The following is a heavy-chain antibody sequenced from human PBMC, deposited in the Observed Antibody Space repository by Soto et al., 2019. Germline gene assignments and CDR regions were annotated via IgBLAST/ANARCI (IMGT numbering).Heavy chain of an antibody. Sequence: GGSLRLSCAASGFTFSSYGMHWVRQAPGKGLEWVAVISYDGSNKYYADSVKGRFTISRDNYKNTRYLQMNSPRAEDTAVYYGAKDNDPIEYSSSPPHLVDYYYGMDVWGQGTTVTVSS. D-gene: IGHD6-6*01. CDR1: GFTFSSYG. J-gene: IGHJ6*02. CDR3: AKDNDPIEYSSSPPHLVDYYYGMDV. V-gene: IGHV3-30*18. CDR2: ISYDGSNK.